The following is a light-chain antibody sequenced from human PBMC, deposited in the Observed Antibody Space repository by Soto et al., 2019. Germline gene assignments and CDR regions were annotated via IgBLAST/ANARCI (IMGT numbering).Light chain of an antibody. J-gene: IGKJ4*01. V-gene: IGKV1-39*01. CDR3: QHSYSNPFT. Sequence: DIQMTQSPSSLSASVGDRVTITCRASQSISSYLNWYQQKPGKAPKLLIYAASSLQSGVPSRFSGSGSGTDFTLTISSLQPEDCATYYCQHSYSNPFTFGSGTKVEIK. CDR1: QSISSY. CDR2: AAS.